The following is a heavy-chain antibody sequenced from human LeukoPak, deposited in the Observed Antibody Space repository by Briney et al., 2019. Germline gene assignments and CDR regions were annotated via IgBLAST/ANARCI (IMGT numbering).Heavy chain of an antibody. CDR2: INPSGGST. V-gene: IGHV1-46*01. CDR3: ARREGSDYDSSGYLDY. CDR1: GYTFTSYY. Sequence: GASVKVSCKASGYTFTSYYMHWVRQPPGQGLEWMGIINPSGGSTSYAQKFQGRVTMTRDTSTSTVYMELSSLRSEDTAVYYCARREGSDYDSSGYLDYWGQGTLVTVSS. D-gene: IGHD3-22*01. J-gene: IGHJ4*02.